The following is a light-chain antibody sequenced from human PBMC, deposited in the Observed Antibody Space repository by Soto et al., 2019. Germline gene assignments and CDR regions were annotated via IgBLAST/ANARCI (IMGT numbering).Light chain of an antibody. CDR1: QTISGW. V-gene: IGKV1-5*01. CDR3: QQYKSYPWT. Sequence: DIQMTQSPSTLSASVGDGVTITCRANQTISGWLAWYQQRPGKAPKLLISDASSLRSGVPSRFSGSGSGTEFTLTISSLQPDDFGSYYCQQYKSYPWTFGHGTTVEV. J-gene: IGKJ1*01. CDR2: DAS.